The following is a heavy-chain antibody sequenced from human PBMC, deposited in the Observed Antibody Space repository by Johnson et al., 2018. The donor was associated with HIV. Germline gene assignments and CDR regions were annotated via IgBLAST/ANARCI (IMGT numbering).Heavy chain of an antibody. Sequence: QVQLVESGGGVVRPGGSLRLSCAASGFTFSSYAMHWVRQAPGKGLEWVAVISYDGSNKYYADSVKGRFTISRDNSKNTLYLQINSLRAEDTAVYYCACLAHDAFDIWGQGTVVTVSS. CDR1: GFTFSSYA. D-gene: IGHD3-16*01. CDR2: ISYDGSNK. J-gene: IGHJ3*02. CDR3: ACLAHDAFDI. V-gene: IGHV3-30*04.